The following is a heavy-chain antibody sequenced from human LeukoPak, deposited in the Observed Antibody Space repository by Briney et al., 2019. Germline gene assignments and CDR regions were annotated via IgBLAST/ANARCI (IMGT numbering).Heavy chain of an antibody. CDR3: ARGAGDILTGSPFDP. J-gene: IGHJ5*02. CDR1: GGSFSGYY. D-gene: IGHD3-9*01. Sequence: SETLSLTCAVYGGSFSGYYWSWIRQPPGKGLEWIGSIYYSGSTYYDPSLKSRVTISVDTSKNQFSLKLSSVTAADTAVYYCARGAGDILTGSPFDPWGQGTLVTVSS. V-gene: IGHV4-34*01. CDR2: IYYSGST.